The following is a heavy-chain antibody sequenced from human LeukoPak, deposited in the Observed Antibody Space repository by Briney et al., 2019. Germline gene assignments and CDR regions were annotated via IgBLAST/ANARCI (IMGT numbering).Heavy chain of an antibody. CDR3: ARARIAAHLDY. Sequence: PSETLSLTCAAYGGSFSGYYWSWIRQPPGKGLEWIGEINHSGSTNYNPSLKSRVTISVDTSKNQFSLKLSSVTAADTAVYYCARARIAAHLDYWGQGTLVTVSS. CDR1: GGSFSGYY. J-gene: IGHJ4*02. D-gene: IGHD6-6*01. V-gene: IGHV4-34*01. CDR2: INHSGST.